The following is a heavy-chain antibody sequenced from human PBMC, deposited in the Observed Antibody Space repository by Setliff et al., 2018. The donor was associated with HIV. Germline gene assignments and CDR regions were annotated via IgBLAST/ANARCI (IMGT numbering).Heavy chain of an antibody. CDR2: ISAYNGNT. CDR3: ARAVGGSNYFDYSGYQDF. J-gene: IGHJ4*02. Sequence: ASVKVSCKASGYTFSNYGISWVRQAPGQGLEWMGWISAYNGNTNYAQKLQGRVTMTTDTSTTTAYMELRSPKSEDTAVYYCARAVGGSNYFDYSGYQDFWGQGTRVTVSS. D-gene: IGHD3-22*01. V-gene: IGHV1-18*01. CDR1: GYTFSNYG.